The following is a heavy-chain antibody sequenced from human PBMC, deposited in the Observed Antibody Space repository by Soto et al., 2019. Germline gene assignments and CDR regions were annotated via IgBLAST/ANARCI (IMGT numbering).Heavy chain of an antibody. CDR3: ARPAGIAAAGGXWFDL. D-gene: IGHD6-13*01. J-gene: IGHJ5*02. V-gene: IGHV4-39*01. CDR2: IYYSGST. CDR1: GGSISSISYY. Sequence: SETLSLTCTVSGGSISSISYYWGWIRQPPGKGLEWIGSIYYSGSTYYNPSLKSGVTVSVDTSKNQFSLKLSSVTAADTAVYYCARPAGIAAAGGXWFDLWGQGTLXTXS.